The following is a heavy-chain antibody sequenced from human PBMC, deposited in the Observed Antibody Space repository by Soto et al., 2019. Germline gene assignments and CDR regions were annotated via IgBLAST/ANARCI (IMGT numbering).Heavy chain of an antibody. Sequence: QEQLVESGGGVVQPGTSLRLSCAVPGGIFHGYGMHWVRQAPGKGLEWVAIIRFDGSNEEYADSVKGRFTISRDNSKNTLYLQMNPLGAEDTAVYSCARDGIGGTVFRGYLDYWGRGTVVTVSS. CDR2: IRFDGSNE. CDR1: GGIFHGYG. D-gene: IGHD1-7*01. V-gene: IGHV3-33*01. CDR3: ARDGIGGTVFRGYLDY. J-gene: IGHJ4*02.